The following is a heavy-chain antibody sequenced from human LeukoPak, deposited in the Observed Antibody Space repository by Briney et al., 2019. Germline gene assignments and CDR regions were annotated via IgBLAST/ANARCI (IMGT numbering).Heavy chain of an antibody. CDR2: ISPSGDIT. V-gene: IGHV3-23*01. CDR1: GFTFSTYG. J-gene: IGHJ4*02. Sequence: GGSLRLSCAASGFTFSTYGMNWARQAPGKGLEWVSGISPSGDITYYADSVKGRFTISRDNSKNTLYLQMNSLRAEDTAVYYCARDRSGYYYYFDYWGQGTLVTVSS. D-gene: IGHD3-22*01. CDR3: ARDRSGYYYYFDY.